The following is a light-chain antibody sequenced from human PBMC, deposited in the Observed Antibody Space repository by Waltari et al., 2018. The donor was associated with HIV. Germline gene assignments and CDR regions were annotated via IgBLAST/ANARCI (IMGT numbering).Light chain of an antibody. V-gene: IGKV3-15*01. J-gene: IGKJ1*01. CDR1: QSVSSD. CDR3: QQYNNWPPWT. Sequence: EILMTQSPATLSVPPGERVTLSCRASQSVSSDLAWYRQKPGQAPRLLIYNASTRATGLPARFNGSGSGTEFTLTISSLQSEDFAFYYCQQYNNWPPWTFGQGTKVEIK. CDR2: NAS.